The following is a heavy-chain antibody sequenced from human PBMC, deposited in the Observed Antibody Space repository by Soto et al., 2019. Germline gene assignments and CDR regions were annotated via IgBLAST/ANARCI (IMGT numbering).Heavy chain of an antibody. D-gene: IGHD3-10*01. CDR3: ATFPPEGRTATSRGDDAFDF. Sequence: QLHLEQRGAGLLKPSETLSLTCDVYGGSFSGYYWSWIRQAPGKGLEWIVEINHSGSPNYNPSLQSRVSVSVDTSKPHFSLQLSSVTAADTAMYYCATFPPEGRTATSRGDDAFDFWGQGTLVTVSS. V-gene: IGHV4-34*02. CDR1: GGSFSGYY. J-gene: IGHJ3*01. CDR2: INHSGSP.